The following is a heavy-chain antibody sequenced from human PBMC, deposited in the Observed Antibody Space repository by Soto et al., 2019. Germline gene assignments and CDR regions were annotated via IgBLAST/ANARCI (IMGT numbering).Heavy chain of an antibody. D-gene: IGHD6-25*01. V-gene: IGHV1-18*04. J-gene: IGHJ4*02. CDR2: ISPYNGYT. Sequence: QVQLVQSGAEVRKPGASVKVSCKASGYTFTSNDFSWVRQAPGQGLEWMGWISPYNGYTDYAQNFQGRVTMTTDTSTSTAYMDLRSLRSDDTAVYYCAIIAAARGNYWGQGTLVTVSS. CDR3: AIIAAARGNY. CDR1: GYTFTSND.